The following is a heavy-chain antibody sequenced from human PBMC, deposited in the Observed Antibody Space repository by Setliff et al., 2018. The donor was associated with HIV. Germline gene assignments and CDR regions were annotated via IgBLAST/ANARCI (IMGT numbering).Heavy chain of an antibody. CDR3: AKERNPYYYDSSGPGALGI. V-gene: IGHV3-23*01. J-gene: IGHJ3*02. CDR2: ISGSGGST. CDR1: GFIFSSYA. Sequence: PGGSLRLSCAASGFIFSSYAMNWVRQAPGKGLEWVSAISGSGGSTYYADSVKGRFTISRDNSKNTLYLQMNSLRAEDTAVYYCAKERNPYYYDSSGPGALGIWGQGTMVTV. D-gene: IGHD3-22*01.